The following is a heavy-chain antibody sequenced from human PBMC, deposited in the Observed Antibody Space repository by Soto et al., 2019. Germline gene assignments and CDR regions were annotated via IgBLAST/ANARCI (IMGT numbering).Heavy chain of an antibody. V-gene: IGHV3-33*01. CDR3: ARGGVLERPDRHWFDP. CDR1: GLSLRTYA. Sequence: PGGSLRLSCAASGLSLRTYAMHWVRQAPGKGLEWVAVIWYDGDNKYYADSVKGRFIISRDNSKNTLYLQMNSLRAEDTAIYYCARGGVLERPDRHWFDPWGQGTLVTVSS. J-gene: IGHJ5*02. D-gene: IGHD1-1*01. CDR2: IWYDGDNK.